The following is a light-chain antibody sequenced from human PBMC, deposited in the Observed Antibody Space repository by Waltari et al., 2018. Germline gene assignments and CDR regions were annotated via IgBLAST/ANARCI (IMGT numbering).Light chain of an antibody. Sequence: QSALTQPPSASGSPGQSVTISCTGTSSDVGGYNYVSWYQQHPGKAPNLMIYEVSKRDSGVPDRVSGSKAGNTAALTVSGLQAEDEAVYYCSSYAGSNKNVVFGGGTKLTVL. CDR1: SSDVGGYNY. CDR3: SSYAGSNKNVV. J-gene: IGLJ2*01. CDR2: EVS. V-gene: IGLV2-8*01.